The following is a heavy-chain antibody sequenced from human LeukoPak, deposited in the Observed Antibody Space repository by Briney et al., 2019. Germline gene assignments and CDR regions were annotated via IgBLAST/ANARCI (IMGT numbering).Heavy chain of an antibody. CDR3: ARVEYGDYGWFDP. Sequence: SDTQSLTCTVSGDSNSTYYWTWIRQPPEKGLEWIGYISDSGSTNYNPSLKSRVTISLDTSKNQFSLKLISLAAADTAAYYCARVEYGDYGWFDPWGQGTLVTVSS. D-gene: IGHD4-17*01. J-gene: IGHJ5*02. CDR2: ISDSGST. V-gene: IGHV4-59*07. CDR1: GDSNSTYY.